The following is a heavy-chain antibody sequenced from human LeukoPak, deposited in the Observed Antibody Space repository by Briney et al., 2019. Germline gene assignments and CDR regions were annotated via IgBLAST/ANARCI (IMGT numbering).Heavy chain of an antibody. J-gene: IGHJ4*02. Sequence: GGSLRLSCAASRFIFSSYNMNWVRQAPGKGLEWVSYISDSSSYTYYADSVKGRFTISRDNAKNSLYLQMNSVRAEDTAIYYCARDLGWFHFDSWGQGTLVTVSS. V-gene: IGHV3-21*06. CDR3: ARDLGWFHFDS. CDR2: ISDSSSYT. D-gene: IGHD2-15*01. CDR1: RFIFSSYN.